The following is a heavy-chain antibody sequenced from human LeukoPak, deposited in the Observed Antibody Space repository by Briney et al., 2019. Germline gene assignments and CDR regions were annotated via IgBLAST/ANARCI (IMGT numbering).Heavy chain of an antibody. D-gene: IGHD5-18*01. V-gene: IGHV3-48*04. Sequence: AGGSLRLSCAASGFTFSSYSMNWVRQAPGKGLEWVSYISSSSSTIYYADSVKGRFTISRDNAKNSLYLQMNSLRAEDTAVYYCARRGYSYGEYYFDYWGQGTLVTVSS. CDR1: GFTFSSYS. CDR2: ISSSSSTI. CDR3: ARRGYSYGEYYFDY. J-gene: IGHJ4*02.